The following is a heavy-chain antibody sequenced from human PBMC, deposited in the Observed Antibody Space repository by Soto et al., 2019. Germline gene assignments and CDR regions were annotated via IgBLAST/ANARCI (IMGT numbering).Heavy chain of an antibody. CDR2: IYYSGST. Sequence: WTWIRQHPVKGLEWMGHIYYSGSTSYNPSLMSRVTISIDTSKNQFSLKLTSVTAADTAVYYCARDGDYFGSGSPPLLSRWGQGTLVTVSS. V-gene: IGHV4-31*02. CDR3: ARDGDYFGSGSPPLLSR. J-gene: IGHJ4*02. D-gene: IGHD3-10*01.